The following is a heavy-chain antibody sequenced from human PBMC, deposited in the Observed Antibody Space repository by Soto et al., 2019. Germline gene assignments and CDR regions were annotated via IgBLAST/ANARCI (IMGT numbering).Heavy chain of an antibody. Sequence: WASEKVACKASCYPFTNYGISWVLQAPGQGLEWMGWISAHTGNTNYAQKFQGRVTMTTDTSTTTAYMALRSLSSDHTVVYYGARGLGYNSSWGRHTAFEIWGQGTMVTVSS. CDR1: CYPFTNYG. V-gene: IGHV1-18*01. D-gene: IGHD6-13*01. CDR3: ARGLGYNSSWGRHTAFEI. CDR2: ISAHTGNT. J-gene: IGHJ3*02.